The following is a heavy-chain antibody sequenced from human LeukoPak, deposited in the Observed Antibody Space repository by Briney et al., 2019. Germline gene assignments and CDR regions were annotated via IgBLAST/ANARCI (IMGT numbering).Heavy chain of an antibody. J-gene: IGHJ4*02. CDR3: ARGGSVFAYFFDY. V-gene: IGHV3-23*01. D-gene: IGHD3-10*01. CDR1: GFIFSNYP. CDR2: ISGSGGTT. Sequence: GGSLRLPCATPGFIFSNYPKTWAPPTPGKGLGGGPTISGSGGTTYYADSVKGRFTISRDSSTNTLYLQLSSLRAEDTAIYYCARGGSVFAYFFDYWGQGTLVTVSS.